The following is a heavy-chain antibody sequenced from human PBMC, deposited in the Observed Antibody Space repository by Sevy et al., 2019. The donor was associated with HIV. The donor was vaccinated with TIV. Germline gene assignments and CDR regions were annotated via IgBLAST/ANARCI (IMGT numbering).Heavy chain of an antibody. CDR1: GFTFRSYT. V-gene: IGHV3-23*01. CDR2: ITGSGDKI. J-gene: IGHJ4*02. CDR3: AKGPDYYASSGTPLDY. Sequence: GGSLRLSCVVSGFTFRSYTMTWVRQAPGKGLEWVSTITGSGDKIYYADSVKGRFTISRDNSRNTLYLQMSSLRAADTAVYYCAKGPDYYASSGTPLDYWGQGTVVTVSS. D-gene: IGHD3-22*01.